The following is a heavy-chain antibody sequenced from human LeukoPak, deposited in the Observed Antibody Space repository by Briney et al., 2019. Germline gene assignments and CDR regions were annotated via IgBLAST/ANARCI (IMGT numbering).Heavy chain of an antibody. Sequence: ETLSLTCTVSGGSISSYYWSWIRQPPGKGLDWVSVIYSGGTTYYADSVKGRFTISRDNSKNTLYLQMNSLRAEDTAVYYCARDVCRGGSCHFDYWGQGTLVTVSS. CDR3: ARDVCRGGSCHFDY. CDR1: GGSISSYY. J-gene: IGHJ4*02. V-gene: IGHV3-53*01. D-gene: IGHD2-15*01. CDR2: IYSGGTT.